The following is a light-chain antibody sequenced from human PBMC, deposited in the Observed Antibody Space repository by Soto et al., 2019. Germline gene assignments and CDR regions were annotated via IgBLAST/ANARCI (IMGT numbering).Light chain of an antibody. V-gene: IGLV2-14*03. CDR3: SSYTSSSTLL. J-gene: IGLJ2*01. CDR1: SSDVGTYNY. CDR2: DVS. Sequence: QSALTQPASVSGSPGQSITISCTGTSSDVGTYNYVSWYQHRPGKAPKLMIYDVSNRPSGVSNRFSGSKSGNTASLTISGLQAEDEADYYRSSYTSSSTLLFVGGTKLTVL.